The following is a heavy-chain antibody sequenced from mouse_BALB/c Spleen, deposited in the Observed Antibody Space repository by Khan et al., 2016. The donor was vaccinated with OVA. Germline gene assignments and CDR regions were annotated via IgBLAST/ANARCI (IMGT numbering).Heavy chain of an antibody. V-gene: IGHV2-6-5*01. CDR3: ANGVWSYYFALDY. J-gene: IGHJ4*01. Sequence: QVQLKESGPGLVAPSQSLSITCTVSGFSLTDYGVSWIRQPPGKGLEWLGVIWGGGSTYYNSALKSRLSISKDNSKSQVFLKMKSLQTDDTDMYDCANGVWSYYFALDYWGQGTSVTVSS. CDR2: IWGGGST. D-gene: IGHD2-10*02. CDR1: GFSLTDYG.